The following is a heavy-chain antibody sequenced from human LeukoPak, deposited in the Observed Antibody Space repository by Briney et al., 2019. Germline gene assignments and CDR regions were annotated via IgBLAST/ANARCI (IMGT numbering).Heavy chain of an antibody. V-gene: IGHV4-38-2*01. Sequence: KASETLSLTCAVSGYSISSGYFWAWIRQTPGKGLEWIGSIYHSGNTYSNPSLKSRVTISVDTSKNQFSLNLNSVTAADTALYYCARHGANYYYFDYWGQGTLVTVSS. CDR2: IYHSGNT. CDR1: GYSISSGYF. D-gene: IGHD4/OR15-4a*01. J-gene: IGHJ4*02. CDR3: ARHGANYYYFDY.